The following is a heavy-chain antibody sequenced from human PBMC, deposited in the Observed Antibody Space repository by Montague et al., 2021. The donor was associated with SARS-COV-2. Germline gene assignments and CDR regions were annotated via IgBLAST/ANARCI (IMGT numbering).Heavy chain of an antibody. D-gene: IGHD1-26*01. CDR1: GDSDGVIGAT. CDR2: SYHRSKWNN. J-gene: IGHJ4*02. CDR3: ARTSASSDY. Sequence: CAISGDSDGVIGATCKWDRHTSSRRPHPLLMSYHRSKWNNDYAVSVKSRITINPDTSKNQISLQLNSVTPEDTAVYYCARTSASSDYWGQGTLVTVSS. V-gene: IGHV6-1*01.